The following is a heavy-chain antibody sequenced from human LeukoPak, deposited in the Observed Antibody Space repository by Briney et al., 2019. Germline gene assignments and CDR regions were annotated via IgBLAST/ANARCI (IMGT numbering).Heavy chain of an antibody. V-gene: IGHV4-59*01. CDR2: IYYSGST. Sequence: PSETLSLTCTVSGGSISSYYWSWIRQPPGKGLEWIGYIYYSGSTNYNPSLKSRVTISVDTSKNQFSLRLSSVTAADTAVYYCARDEDYAGGFDYWGQGTLVTVSS. D-gene: IGHD4-17*01. J-gene: IGHJ4*02. CDR1: GGSISSYY. CDR3: ARDEDYAGGFDY.